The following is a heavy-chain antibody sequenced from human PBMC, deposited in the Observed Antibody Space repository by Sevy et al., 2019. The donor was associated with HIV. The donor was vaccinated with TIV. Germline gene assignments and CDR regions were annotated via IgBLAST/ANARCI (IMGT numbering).Heavy chain of an antibody. CDR1: GFTFNYAW. D-gene: IGHD3-3*01. J-gene: IGHJ6*02. V-gene: IGHV3-15*01. CDR3: ASVVKNDFWDGHVNYYGLDV. Sequence: GGSLRLSCAATGFTFNYAWMSWVRQAPGKGLEWVGRIKSKTDGGTADYAAHVKGRFTISRDDSENTLYLQMNSLKTEDTAVYYCASVVKNDFWDGHVNYYGLDVWGQGTTVTVSS. CDR2: IKSKTDGGTA.